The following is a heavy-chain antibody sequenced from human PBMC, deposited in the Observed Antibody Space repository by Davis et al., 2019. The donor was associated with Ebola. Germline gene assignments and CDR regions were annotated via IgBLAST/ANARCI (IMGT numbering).Heavy chain of an antibody. Sequence: GGSLRLSCAASGFTFSDYYMSWIRQAPGKGLEWVSSISGTRDTTKYADSVKGRFTISRDNSKNTLYLQMNSLRAEDTAVYYCAKAGVASYDFWGQGTLVTVSS. D-gene: IGHD5-12*01. V-gene: IGHV3-11*03. J-gene: IGHJ4*02. CDR1: GFTFSDYY. CDR3: AKAGVASYDF. CDR2: ISGTRDTT.